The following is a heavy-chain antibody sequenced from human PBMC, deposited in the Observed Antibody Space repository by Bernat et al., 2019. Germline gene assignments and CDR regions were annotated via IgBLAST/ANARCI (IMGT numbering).Heavy chain of an antibody. V-gene: IGHV3-7*03. CDR2: IDPDGKAK. D-gene: IGHD2-8*02. J-gene: IGHJ4*02. Sequence: EELLVGSGGGLVQPGGSLRLSCVASGFTFSRCWMNWVRQAPGKGLEWVANIDPDGKAKSYVDSVRGRFTVSRDNAQQSLFLQMNNLRVDDTAVLYCAGWCGSFNYWGQGALVTVSS. CDR3: AGWCGSFNY. CDR1: GFTFSRCW.